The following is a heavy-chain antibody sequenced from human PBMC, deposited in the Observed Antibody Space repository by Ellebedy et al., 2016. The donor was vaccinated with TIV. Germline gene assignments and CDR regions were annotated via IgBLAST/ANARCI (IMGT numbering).Heavy chain of an antibody. CDR3: ERYRGRDVGRYQPDS. CDR2: IYGDGSRT. V-gene: IGHV3-74*01. D-gene: IGHD3-16*01. Sequence: PGGSLRLSCAASGFTFSSYSMYWVRQAPGKGLVWVSRIYGDGSRTIYADSVKRRFNISRDNAKNTLYLQMNSLTAEDTAVYYCERYRGRDVGRYQPDSWGQGTLVTVSS. CDR1: GFTFSSYS. J-gene: IGHJ5*01.